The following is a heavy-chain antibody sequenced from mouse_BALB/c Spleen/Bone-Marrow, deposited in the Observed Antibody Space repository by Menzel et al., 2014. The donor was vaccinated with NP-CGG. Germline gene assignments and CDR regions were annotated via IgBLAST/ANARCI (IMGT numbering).Heavy chain of an antibody. V-gene: IGHV5-4*02. CDR3: ARDGNYYAMDY. CDR1: GFTFSDYY. D-gene: IGHD2-1*01. Sequence: EVKLVESGGGLVKPGGALKLSCAASGFTFSDYYMYWVRQTPEKRLEWVATIRDGGSYTYYPDSVKGRFTISRDNAKNNLYLQMSSLKSEDTAMYYCARDGNYYAMDYWGQGTSVTVSS. J-gene: IGHJ4*01. CDR2: IRDGGSYT.